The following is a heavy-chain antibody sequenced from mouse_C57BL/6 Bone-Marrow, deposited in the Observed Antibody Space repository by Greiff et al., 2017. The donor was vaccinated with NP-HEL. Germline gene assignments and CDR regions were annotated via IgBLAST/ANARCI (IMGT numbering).Heavy chain of an antibody. CDR3: ARTSGFDY. CDR2: IYPGDGDT. V-gene: IGHV1-82*01. Sequence: VQLQQSGPELVKPGASVKISCKASGYAFSSSWMNWVKQRPGKGLEWIGRIYPGDGDTNYNGKFKGQATLTADTSSSTAYMQLSSLTSEDSAVYFCARTSGFDYWGQGTTLTVSS. J-gene: IGHJ2*01. D-gene: IGHD1-3*01. CDR1: GYAFSSSW.